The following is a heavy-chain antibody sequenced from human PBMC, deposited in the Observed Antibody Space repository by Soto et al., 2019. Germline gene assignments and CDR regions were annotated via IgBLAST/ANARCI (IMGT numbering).Heavy chain of an antibody. CDR2: INAGNGNT. J-gene: IGHJ6*02. CDR3: ARIVAAAPYCCCYGMDV. D-gene: IGHD6-25*01. Sequence: ASVKVSCKASAYTFTSYGMHWVRQAPGQRLEWMGWINAGNGNTKYSQKFQGRVTITRDTSASTAYMELSSLRSEDTAVYYCARIVAAAPYCCCYGMDVWGQGXPVTVYS. V-gene: IGHV1-3*01. CDR1: AYTFTSYG.